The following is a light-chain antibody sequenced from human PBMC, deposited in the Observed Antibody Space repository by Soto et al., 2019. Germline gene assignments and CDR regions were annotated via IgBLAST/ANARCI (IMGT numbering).Light chain of an antibody. CDR1: SSNIGGNS. V-gene: IGLV1-51*01. J-gene: IGLJ1*01. CDR2: DDN. CDR3: GSWDSSLSAYV. Sequence: QSALTQPPPVSAAPGQKVTISCSGSSSNIGGNSVSWYQQLPGTAPKLLIYDDNKRPSGIPDRFSGSKSGTSTTLGITGFQTGDEADYYCGSWDSSLSAYVFGTGTKATV.